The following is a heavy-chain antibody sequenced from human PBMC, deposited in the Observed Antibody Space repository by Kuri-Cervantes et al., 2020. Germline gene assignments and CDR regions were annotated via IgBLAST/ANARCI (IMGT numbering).Heavy chain of an antibody. D-gene: IGHD2-2*01. J-gene: IGHJ4*02. CDR1: GYTFTSYA. CDR2: INAGNGNT. Sequence: ASVKVSCKASGYTFTSYAMHWVRQAPGQRLEWMGWINAGNGNTKYSQKFQGRVTITRDTSASTAYMELSSLRSEDTAVYYCARPSLPAAIDYFDHWGQGTLVTVSS. V-gene: IGHV1-3*01. CDR3: ARPSLPAAIDYFDH.